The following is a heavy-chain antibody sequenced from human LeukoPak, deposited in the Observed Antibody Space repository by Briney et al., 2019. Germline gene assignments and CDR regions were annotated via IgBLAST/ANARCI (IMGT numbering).Heavy chain of an antibody. Sequence: ASVKVSCKASGYTFTGYYMHWVRQAPGQGLEWMGWINPNSGGTNYAQKFQGRVTITRDMSTSTAYMELSSLRSEDTAVYYCAAFGTTYPDAFDIWGQGTMVTVSS. J-gene: IGHJ3*02. CDR1: GYTFTGYY. V-gene: IGHV1-2*02. D-gene: IGHD1-14*01. CDR3: AAFGTTYPDAFDI. CDR2: INPNSGGT.